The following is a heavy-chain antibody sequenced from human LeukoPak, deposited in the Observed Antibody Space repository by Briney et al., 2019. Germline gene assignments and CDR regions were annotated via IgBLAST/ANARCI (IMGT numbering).Heavy chain of an antibody. CDR2: IYTSGST. CDR1: GSSISSYY. V-gene: IGHV4-4*07. Sequence: PSETLSLTCTVSGSSISSYYWSWIRQPAGKGLEWIGRIYTSGSTNYNPSLKSRVTISVDTSKNQFSLKLSSVTAADTAVYYCARRIANRNWFDPWGQGTLVTVSS. CDR3: ARRIANRNWFDP. J-gene: IGHJ5*02. D-gene: IGHD1/OR15-1a*01.